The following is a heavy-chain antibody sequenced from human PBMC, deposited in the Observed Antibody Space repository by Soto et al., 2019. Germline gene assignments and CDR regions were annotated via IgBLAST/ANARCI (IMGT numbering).Heavy chain of an antibody. D-gene: IGHD6-19*01. CDR1: GGSFSGYY. CDR2: INHSGST. CDR3: ARGYGSGWHYYYYGMDV. J-gene: IGHJ6*02. Sequence: PSETLSLTCAVYGGSFSGYYWSWIRQPPGKGLEWIGEINHSGSTNYNPSLKSRVTISVDTSKNQFSLKLSSVTAADTAVYYCARGYGSGWHYYYYGMDVWGQGTTVTVSS. V-gene: IGHV4-34*01.